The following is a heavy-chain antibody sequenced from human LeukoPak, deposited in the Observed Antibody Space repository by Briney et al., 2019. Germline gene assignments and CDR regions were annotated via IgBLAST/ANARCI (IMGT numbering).Heavy chain of an antibody. CDR2: IWYDGSNK. CDR1: GFTFSSYA. J-gene: IGHJ2*01. D-gene: IGHD7-27*01. Sequence: PGKSLRLSCAASGFTFSSYAMHWVRQAPGKGLGWVAVIWYDGSNKYYADSVKGRFTISRDNSKNMLYLQMNSLRVDDTAVYYCTRGNVGIGFYWYFDLWGRGTLVTVSS. CDR3: TRGNVGIGFYWYFDL. V-gene: IGHV3-33*08.